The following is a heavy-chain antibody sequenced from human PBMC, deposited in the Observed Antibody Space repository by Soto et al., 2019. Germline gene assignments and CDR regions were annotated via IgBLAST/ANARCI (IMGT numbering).Heavy chain of an antibody. CDR3: ASHPVLGATDY. CDR1: GFTFSSYW. J-gene: IGHJ4*02. V-gene: IGHV3-7*01. D-gene: IGHD5-12*01. Sequence: EVQLVESGGGLVQPGGSLRLSCAASGFTFSSYWMSWVRQAPGKGLEWVANIKQDGSEKYYVDSVKGRFTISRDNAKNSLYLQMNSLRAEDTAVYYCASHPVLGATDYWGQGTLVTVCS. CDR2: IKQDGSEK.